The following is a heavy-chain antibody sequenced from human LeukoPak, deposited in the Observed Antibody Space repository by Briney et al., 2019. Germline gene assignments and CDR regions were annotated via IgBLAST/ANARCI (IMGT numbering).Heavy chain of an antibody. D-gene: IGHD5-12*01. Sequence: GRSLRLSCAASGFSFTSYWMSWVRQAPGKGLGWVANTNQDGSEKYYVDSVKGRFTISGDNAKNSLYLQMKSLRAEDTAVYYCARDVRGGYADAFDIWGQGTMVTVSS. CDR2: TNQDGSEK. J-gene: IGHJ3*02. V-gene: IGHV3-7*01. CDR3: ARDVRGGYADAFDI. CDR1: GFSFTSYW.